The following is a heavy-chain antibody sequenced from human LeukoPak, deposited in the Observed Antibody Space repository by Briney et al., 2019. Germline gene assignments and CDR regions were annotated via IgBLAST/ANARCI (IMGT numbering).Heavy chain of an antibody. V-gene: IGHV3-23*01. Sequence: PGGSLRLSCAASGFTFSSYAMSWVRQAPGKGLEWVSGITGSGGSTYYADSVKGRFTISRDNAKNSLYLQMNSLRDEDTAVYYCASGGSVFGVVILYYFDNWGQGTLVTVSS. D-gene: IGHD3-3*01. CDR3: ASGGSVFGVVILYYFDN. J-gene: IGHJ4*02. CDR1: GFTFSSYA. CDR2: ITGSGGST.